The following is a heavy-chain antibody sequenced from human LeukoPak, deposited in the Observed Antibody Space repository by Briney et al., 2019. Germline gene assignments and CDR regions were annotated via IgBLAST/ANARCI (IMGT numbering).Heavy chain of an antibody. CDR1: GYIFTGYY. CDR3: ARSYYDFWSGYYTGWYFDY. Sequence: ASVKVSCKASGYIFTGYYMHWVRQAPGQGLEWMGWISAYNGNTNYAQKLQGRVTMTTDTSTSTAYMELRSLRSDDTAVYYCARSYYDFWSGYYTGWYFDYWGQGTLVTVSS. CDR2: ISAYNGNT. D-gene: IGHD3-3*01. V-gene: IGHV1-18*04. J-gene: IGHJ4*02.